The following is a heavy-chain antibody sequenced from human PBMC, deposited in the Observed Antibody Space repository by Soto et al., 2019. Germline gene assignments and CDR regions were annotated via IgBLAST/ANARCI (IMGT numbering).Heavy chain of an antibody. V-gene: IGHV4-30-4*01. CDR3: ARDHYVYDILTGYGYYYGMDV. CDR1: GGSISSGDYY. J-gene: IGHJ6*02. Sequence: QVQLQESGPGLVKPSQTLSLTCTVSGGSISSGDYYWSWIRQPPGKGLEWIGYIYYSGSTYYNPHLNSRVTISVDTAKNQFSLKLSSVTAADTAVYYCARDHYVYDILTGYGYYYGMDVWGQGTTVTVSS. D-gene: IGHD3-9*01. CDR2: IYYSGST.